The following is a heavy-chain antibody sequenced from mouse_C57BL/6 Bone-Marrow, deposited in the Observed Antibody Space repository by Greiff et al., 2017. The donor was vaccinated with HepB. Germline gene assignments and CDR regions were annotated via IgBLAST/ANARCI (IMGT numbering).Heavy chain of an antibody. Sequence: EVKVEESGGGLVQPGGSMKLSCVASGFTFSNYWMNWVRQSPEKGLEWVAQIRLKSDNYATHYAESVKGRFTISRDDSKSSVYLQMNNLRAEDTGIYYCTAWAYFDYWGQGTTLTVSS. J-gene: IGHJ2*01. D-gene: IGHD4-1*01. V-gene: IGHV6-3*01. CDR2: IRLKSDNYAT. CDR1: GFTFSNYW. CDR3: TAWAYFDY.